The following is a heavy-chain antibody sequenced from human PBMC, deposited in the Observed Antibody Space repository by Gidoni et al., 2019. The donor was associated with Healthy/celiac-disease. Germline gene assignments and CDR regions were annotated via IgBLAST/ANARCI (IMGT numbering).Heavy chain of an antibody. CDR3: ARGDILTGYYIPTHFDY. Sequence: QVQLQESGPGLVKPSETLSLTCTVSGGSISSYYWSWIRQPPVKGLEWIGYIYSSGSTNYNPSLKSRVTISVDTSKNQFSLKLSSVTAADTAVYYCARGDILTGYYIPTHFDYWGQGTLVTVSS. V-gene: IGHV4-59*01. D-gene: IGHD3-9*01. CDR2: IYSSGST. CDR1: GGSISSYY. J-gene: IGHJ4*02.